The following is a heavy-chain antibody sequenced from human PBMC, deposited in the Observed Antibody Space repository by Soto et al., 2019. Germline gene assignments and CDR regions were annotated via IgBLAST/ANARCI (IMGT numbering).Heavy chain of an antibody. D-gene: IGHD2-2*01. Sequence: QVRLQESGPGLVEPSGTLSLTCAVSGDSVSSSSCWSWVRQAPGKGLEWIGEIYHSGTFNYNPSLASRVSVSVDKSMNQLSLNLKAVTAADTAVYYCVRSVPAATWQYSGMDVWGQGTTVTVSS. CDR2: IYHSGTF. CDR3: VRSVPAATWQYSGMDV. CDR1: GDSVSSSSC. J-gene: IGHJ6*02. V-gene: IGHV4-4*02.